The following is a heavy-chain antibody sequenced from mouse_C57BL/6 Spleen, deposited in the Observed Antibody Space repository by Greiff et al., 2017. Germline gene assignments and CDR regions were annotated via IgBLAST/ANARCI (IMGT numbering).Heavy chain of an antibody. V-gene: IGHV14-3*01. CDR1: GFNIKNTY. CDR2: IDPANGNT. CDR3: ARSPTITTVVAPAMDY. J-gene: IGHJ4*01. Sequence: EVQLQQSVAELVRPGASVKLSCTASGFNIKNTYMHWVKQRPEQGLEWIGRIDPANGNTKYAPKFQGKATITADTSSNTAYLQLSSLTSEDTALYYCARSPTITTVVAPAMDYWGQGTSVTVSS. D-gene: IGHD1-1*01.